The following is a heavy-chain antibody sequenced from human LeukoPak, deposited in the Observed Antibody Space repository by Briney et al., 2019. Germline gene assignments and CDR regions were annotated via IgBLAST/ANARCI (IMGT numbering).Heavy chain of an antibody. CDR1: GFTFSSYE. CDR2: ISSSGSTI. V-gene: IGHV3-48*03. CDR3: AKGRYGSGSYGYFDY. Sequence: GGSLRLSCAASGFTFSSYEMNWVRQAPGKGLEWVSYISSSGSTIYYADSVKGRFTISRDNAKNSLYLQMNSLRAEDTALYYCAKGRYGSGSYGYFDYWGQGTLVTVSS. D-gene: IGHD3-10*01. J-gene: IGHJ4*02.